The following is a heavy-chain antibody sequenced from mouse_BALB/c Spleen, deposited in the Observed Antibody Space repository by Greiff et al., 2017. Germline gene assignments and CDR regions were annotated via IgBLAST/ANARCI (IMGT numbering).Heavy chain of an antibody. V-gene: IGHV5-4*02. CDR2: ISDGGSYT. D-gene: IGHD2-4*01. J-gene: IGHJ3*01. CDR3: ARGDYGAWFAY. Sequence: DVMLVESGGGLVKPGGSLKLSCAASGFTFSDYYMYWVRQTPEKRLEWVATISDGGSYTYYPDSVKGRFTISRDNAKNNLYLQMSSLKSEDTAMYYCARGDYGAWFAYWGQGTLVTVSA. CDR1: GFTFSDYY.